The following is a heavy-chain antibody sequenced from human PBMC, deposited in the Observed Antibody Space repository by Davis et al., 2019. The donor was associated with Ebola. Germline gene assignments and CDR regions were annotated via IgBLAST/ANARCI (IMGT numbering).Heavy chain of an antibody. CDR3: ARSAYDFWSGYYKPKPFDY. V-gene: IGHV4-59*12. J-gene: IGHJ4*02. Sequence: SETLSLTCTVSGGSISSYYWSWIRQPPGKGLEWIGYIYYSGSTNYNPSLKSRVTISVDTSKNQFSLKLSSVTAADTAVYYCARSAYDFWSGYYKPKPFDYWGQGTLVTVSS. D-gene: IGHD3-3*01. CDR2: IYYSGST. CDR1: GGSISSYY.